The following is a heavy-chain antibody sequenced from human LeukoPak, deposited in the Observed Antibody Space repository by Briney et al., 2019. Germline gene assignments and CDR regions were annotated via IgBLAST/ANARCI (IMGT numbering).Heavy chain of an antibody. CDR1: GFTFSNYN. CDR3: ARDNWGFEY. CDR2: IHYDESTK. V-gene: IGHV3-30*02. D-gene: IGHD7-27*01. J-gene: IGHJ4*02. Sequence: QAGGSLRLSCTASGFTFSNYNMHWVRQAPGKGLEWVSFIHYDESTKYFPDSVKGRFTISRDNSKSTLYLQMNSLRDEDTAVYYCARDNWGFEYWGQGTLVTVSS.